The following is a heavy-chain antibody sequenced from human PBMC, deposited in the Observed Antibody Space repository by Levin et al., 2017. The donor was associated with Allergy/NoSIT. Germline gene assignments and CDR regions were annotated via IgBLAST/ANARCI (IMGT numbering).Heavy chain of an antibody. V-gene: IGHV4-39*01. J-gene: IGHJ4*02. CDR3: ARRYCSGDTCYYFDS. CDR1: GGSIGGTSHH. Sequence: TPSETLSLTCTVSGGSIGGTSHHWGWIRQPPGKGLDWIGHINYLEGSSYNPSLKSRVTLSVDTSKNQFSLRLSSVTAADTAVYYCARRYCSGDTCYYFDSWGQGTLVTVSS. CDR2: INYLEGS. D-gene: IGHD2-15*01.